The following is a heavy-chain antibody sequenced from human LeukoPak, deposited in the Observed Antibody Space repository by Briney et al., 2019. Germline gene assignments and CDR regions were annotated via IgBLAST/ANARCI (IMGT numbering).Heavy chain of an antibody. CDR3: ARDSSGWHDAFDI. D-gene: IGHD6-19*01. Sequence: SETLSLTCTVSGGSINNYYWNWIRQPPGRGLEWIGNIYYSGSTNYNPSLKSRVTISVDTSKNQFSLKLSSVTAADTAVYYCARDSSGWHDAFDIWGQGTMVTVSS. J-gene: IGHJ3*02. CDR2: IYYSGST. V-gene: IGHV4-59*01. CDR1: GGSINNYY.